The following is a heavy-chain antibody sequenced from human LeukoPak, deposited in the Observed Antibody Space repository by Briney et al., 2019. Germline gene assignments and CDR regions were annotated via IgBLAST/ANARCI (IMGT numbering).Heavy chain of an antibody. J-gene: IGHJ5*02. CDR3: ARDLEDIVVVPAATGRWFDP. V-gene: IGHV1-46*01. Sequence: GASVKVSCKAFEYTFTSNYMHWVRQAPGQGPEWMGVISPSGGSTTYAQKFQGRVTLTRDMSTSTAYMELRSLRSDDTAVYYCARDLEDIVVVPAATGRWFDPWGQGTLVTVSS. CDR2: ISPSGGST. CDR1: EYTFTSNY. D-gene: IGHD2-2*01.